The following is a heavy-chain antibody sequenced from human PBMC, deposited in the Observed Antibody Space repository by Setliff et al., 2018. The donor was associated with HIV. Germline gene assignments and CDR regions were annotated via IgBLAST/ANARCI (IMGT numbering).Heavy chain of an antibody. CDR3: VRDDYGYNGKGFDY. Sequence: ASETLSLTCTVSGDSVSSGSYYWSWIRQPPGKGLEWIGYIYYNGTTNYNPSLKSRVTISVDTSNNQISLRLSSVTAADTAMYYCVRDDYGYNGKGFDYWGPGTLVTVSS. D-gene: IGHD4-17*01. CDR1: GDSVSSGSYY. CDR2: IYYNGTT. J-gene: IGHJ4*02. V-gene: IGHV4-61*01.